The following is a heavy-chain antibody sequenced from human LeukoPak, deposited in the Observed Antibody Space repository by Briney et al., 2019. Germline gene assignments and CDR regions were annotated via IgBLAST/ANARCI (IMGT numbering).Heavy chain of an antibody. D-gene: IGHD3-22*01. V-gene: IGHV1-18*01. CDR3: ARAGPYDSSGYYYVGDGWFDP. CDR2: ISAYNGNT. J-gene: IGHJ5*02. Sequence: GASVKVSCKASGYTFTSYGISWVRQAPGQGLEWMGWISAYNGNTNYAQKLQGRVTMTTDTSTSTAYMELRSLRSDDTAVYYCARAGPYDSSGYYYVGDGWFDPWGQGTLVTVSS. CDR1: GYTFTSYG.